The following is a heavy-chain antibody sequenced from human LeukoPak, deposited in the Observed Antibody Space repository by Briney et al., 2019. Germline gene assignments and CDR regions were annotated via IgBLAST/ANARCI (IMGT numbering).Heavy chain of an antibody. CDR3: ARGRESLLRYCSGGSCYTAFDY. Sequence: ASVKVSCKASGGTFISYAISWVRQAPGQGLEWMGGIIPIFGTANYAQKFQGRVTITADESTSTAYMELSSLRSEDTAVYYCARGRESLLRYCSGGSCYTAFDYWGQGTLVTVSS. CDR1: GGTFISYA. CDR2: IIPIFGTA. V-gene: IGHV1-69*13. D-gene: IGHD2-15*01. J-gene: IGHJ4*02.